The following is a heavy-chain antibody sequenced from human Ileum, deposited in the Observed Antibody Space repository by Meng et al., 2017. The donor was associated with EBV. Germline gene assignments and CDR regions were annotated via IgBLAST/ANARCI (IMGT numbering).Heavy chain of an antibody. D-gene: IGHD4-17*01. CDR1: GGSISSSIYC. Sequence: QDAGPSLVKPSDALSFTCSVSGGSISSSIYCWGWIRQPPGKGLEWIQSICYTDYTYYNPSLKSRVTISADKSKNQFSLRLNSLTAADTAVYYCAMGPDYAKTGYWGQGTLVTVSS. V-gene: IGHV4-39*01. J-gene: IGHJ4*02. CDR3: AMGPDYAKTGY. CDR2: ICYTDYT.